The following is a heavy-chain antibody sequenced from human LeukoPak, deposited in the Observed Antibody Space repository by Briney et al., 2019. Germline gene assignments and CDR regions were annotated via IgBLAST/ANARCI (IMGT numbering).Heavy chain of an antibody. J-gene: IGHJ4*02. CDR1: GFTFSRYG. Sequence: GGSLRLSCAASGFTFSRYGFHWVRQAPGKGLEWVAFISDSGGDKWFGDSVKGRFTISRDKSKNTVNLRMSSLRVEDTAVYYCARDGGSESYALDYWGQETLVTVST. CDR2: ISDSGGDK. V-gene: IGHV3-30*02. D-gene: IGHD3-10*01. CDR3: ARDGGSESYALDY.